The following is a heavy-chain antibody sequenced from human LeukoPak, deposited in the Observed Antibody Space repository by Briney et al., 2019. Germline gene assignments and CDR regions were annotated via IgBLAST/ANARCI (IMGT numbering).Heavy chain of an antibody. J-gene: IGHJ5*02. Sequence: GGSLRLSCAASGFTFSSYGMHWVRQAPGKGLEWVAVISYDGSNKYYADSVKGRFTISRDNSKNTLYLQMNSLRAEDTAVYYCARASTYYYGSGSRTGFDPWGQGTLVTVSS. CDR1: GFTFSSYG. CDR3: ARASTYYYGSGSRTGFDP. CDR2: ISYDGSNK. V-gene: IGHV3-30*03. D-gene: IGHD3-10*01.